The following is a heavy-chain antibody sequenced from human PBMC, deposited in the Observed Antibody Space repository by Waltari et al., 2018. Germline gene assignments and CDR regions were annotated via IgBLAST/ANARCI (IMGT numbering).Heavy chain of an antibody. CDR1: GFPFSSYG. Sequence: QVQLVEYGGGVVQPGRSLSLSCAASGFPFSSYGMHWLAPAPGKGLEWVAVISYDGSNKYYADSVKGRFTISRDNSKNTLYLQMNSLRAEDTAVYYCAKGSSSFSGERYNWFDPWGQGTLVTVSS. CDR2: ISYDGSNK. V-gene: IGHV3-30*18. CDR3: AKGSSSFSGERYNWFDP. D-gene: IGHD6-6*01. J-gene: IGHJ5*02.